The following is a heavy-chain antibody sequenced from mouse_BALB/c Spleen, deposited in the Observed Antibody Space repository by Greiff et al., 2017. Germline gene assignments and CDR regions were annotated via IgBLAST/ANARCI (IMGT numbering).Heavy chain of an antibody. D-gene: IGHD2-4*01. V-gene: IGHV1-7*01. Sequence: VQRVESGAELAKPGASVKMSCKASGYTFTSYWMHWVKQRPGQGLEWIGYINPSTGYTEYNQKFKDKATLTADKSSSTAYMQLSSLTSEDSAVYYCARGYDYDGGFAYWGQGTLVTVSA. CDR1: GYTFTSYW. CDR2: INPSTGYT. J-gene: IGHJ3*01. CDR3: ARGYDYDGGFAY.